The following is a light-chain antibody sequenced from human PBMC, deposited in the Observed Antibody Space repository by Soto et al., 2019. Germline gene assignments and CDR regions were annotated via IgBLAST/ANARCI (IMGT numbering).Light chain of an antibody. CDR3: QQANSFPT. J-gene: IGKJ5*01. V-gene: IGKV4-1*01. CDR2: WAS. Sequence: DIVMTHSPDSLAVSLGERATINCKSSQSVLYSSNNKNYLAWYQQKPGQPPKLLIYWASTRESGVPSRFSGSGSGTDFTLTISSLQPEDFATYYCQQANSFPTFGQGTRLEIK. CDR1: QSVLYSSNNKNY.